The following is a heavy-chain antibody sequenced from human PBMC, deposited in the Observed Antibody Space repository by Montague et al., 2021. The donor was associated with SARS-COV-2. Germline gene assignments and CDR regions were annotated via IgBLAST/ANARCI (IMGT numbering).Heavy chain of an antibody. CDR2: ISWNTQNI. CDR3: VRGGQWLRSDAGDYLDY. V-gene: IGHV3-9*01. Sequence: YLSLSCAASGFTFDDYGMFWVRQAPGRGLEWVSGISWNTQNIIGYADSVKGRFTISRDNAKNSLYLQMNSLRPEDTARYYCVRGGQWLRSDAGDYLDYWGQGILVTVSS. CDR1: GFTFDDYG. D-gene: IGHD3-22*01. J-gene: IGHJ4*02.